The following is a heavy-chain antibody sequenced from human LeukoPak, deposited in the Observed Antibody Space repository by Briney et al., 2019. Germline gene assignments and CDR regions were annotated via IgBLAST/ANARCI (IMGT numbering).Heavy chain of an antibody. J-gene: IGHJ4*02. D-gene: IGHD1-26*01. CDR1: GFTFSSYG. V-gene: IGHV3-33*06. Sequence: GGSLRLSCAASGFTFSSYGMHWVRQAPGKGLEWVAVIWYDGSNKYYADSVKGRFTISRDNSKNTLYLQMNSLRAEDTAVYYCAKPDMGYWAVDYWGQGTLVTVSS. CDR2: IWYDGSNK. CDR3: AKPDMGYWAVDY.